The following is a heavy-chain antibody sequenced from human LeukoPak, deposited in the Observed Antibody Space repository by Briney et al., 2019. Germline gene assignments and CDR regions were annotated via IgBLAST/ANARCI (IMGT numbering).Heavy chain of an antibody. Sequence: GGSLRLSCSASGFSFSNYAMHWVRQAPGKGLEYVSAISTNGGHTYYADSVQGRFTISRDDSKDTLYLQMSSLRAEDTALYYCATAGQWRFDSWGLGTLVTVSS. CDR3: ATAGQWRFDS. CDR1: GFSFSNYA. V-gene: IGHV3-64D*09. D-gene: IGHD6-19*01. CDR2: ISTNGGHT. J-gene: IGHJ4*02.